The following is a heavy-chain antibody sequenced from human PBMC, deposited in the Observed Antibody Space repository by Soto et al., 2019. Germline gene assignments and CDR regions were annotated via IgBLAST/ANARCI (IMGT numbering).Heavy chain of an antibody. V-gene: IGHV3-33*01. Sequence: QVQLVESGGGVVQPGRSLRLSCAASGFTFSSYGMHWVRQAPGKGLEWVAVIWYDGSNKYYADSVKGRFTISRDNSKNTLYLQMNSLRAEDTAVYYCARDSGIAVAGSYFDYWGQGTLVTVSS. D-gene: IGHD6-19*01. CDR3: ARDSGIAVAGSYFDY. CDR2: IWYDGSNK. J-gene: IGHJ4*02. CDR1: GFTFSSYG.